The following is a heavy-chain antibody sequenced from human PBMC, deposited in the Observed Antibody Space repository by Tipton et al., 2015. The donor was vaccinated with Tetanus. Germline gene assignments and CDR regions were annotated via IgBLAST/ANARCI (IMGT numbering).Heavy chain of an antibody. CDR3: ARGTWLYTSTYHRHWLDP. CDR2: ISHSENT. D-gene: IGHD6-13*01. J-gene: IGHJ5*02. Sequence: LRLSCAVYYDSFYGYYWSWIRQPPGKGLEWIGEISHSENTNYNPSLQSRVTISMNTANNHIYLNLTSVTAADTAVYYCARGTWLYTSTYHRHWLDPWGQGTLVTVSS. V-gene: IGHV4-34*01. CDR1: YDSFYGYY.